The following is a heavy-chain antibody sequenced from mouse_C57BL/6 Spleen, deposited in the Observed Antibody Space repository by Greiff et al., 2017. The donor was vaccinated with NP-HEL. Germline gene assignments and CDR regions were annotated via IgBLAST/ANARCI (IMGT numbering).Heavy chain of an antibody. CDR1: GFNIKDDY. Sequence: VQLQQSGAELVRPGASVKLSCTASGFNIKDDYMHWVKQRPEQGLEWIGWIDPENGDTEYASKFQGKATIPADTSSNTAYLQLSSLTSEDTAVYYYTTDGRLRYFDYWGQGTTLTVSS. J-gene: IGHJ2*01. CDR2: IDPENGDT. CDR3: TTDGRLRYFDY. D-gene: IGHD2-4*01. V-gene: IGHV14-4*01.